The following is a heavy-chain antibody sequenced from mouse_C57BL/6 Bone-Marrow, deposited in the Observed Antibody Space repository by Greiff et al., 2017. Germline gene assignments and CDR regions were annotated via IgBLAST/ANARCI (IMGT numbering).Heavy chain of an antibody. V-gene: IGHV1-55*01. CDR1: GYTFTSYW. CDR3: ARDYGSSYGRYFDV. D-gene: IGHD1-1*01. J-gene: IGHJ1*03. CDR2: ISPGSGST. Sequence: QVQLQQPGAELVKPGASVKMSCKASGYTFTSYWITWVKQRPGQGLEWIGDISPGSGSTNYNEKFKSTATLTVDTSSSTAYMQLSSLTSEDSAVYYCARDYGSSYGRYFDVWGTGTTLTVSS.